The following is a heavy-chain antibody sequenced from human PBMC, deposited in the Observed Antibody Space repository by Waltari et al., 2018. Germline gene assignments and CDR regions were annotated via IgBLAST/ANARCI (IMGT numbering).Heavy chain of an antibody. Sequence: EVQLVQSGAEVKKPGESLRISCKGSGYSFTSYWTSWFGQMHGKGLEWMGRIDPSDSYTNYSPSFQGHVTISADKSISTAYLQWSSLKASDTAMYYCARQGIVVVPAATRFDPWGQGTLVTVSS. CDR2: IDPSDSYT. CDR3: ARQGIVVVPAATRFDP. J-gene: IGHJ5*02. CDR1: GYSFTSYW. V-gene: IGHV5-10-1*03. D-gene: IGHD2-2*01.